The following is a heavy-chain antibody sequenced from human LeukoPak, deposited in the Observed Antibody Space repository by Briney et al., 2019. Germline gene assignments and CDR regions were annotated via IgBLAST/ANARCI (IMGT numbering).Heavy chain of an antibody. CDR3: ARDHRAVVRAENFDS. CDR1: GFTFSDYY. V-gene: IGHV3-11*01. D-gene: IGHD3-10*01. Sequence: GGSLRLSCAASGFTFSDYYMSWIRQAPGKGLEWVAYISSSGGTIYYADSVKGRFTISRDNANSSLYLQMSSLRVEDTAVYYCARDHRAVVRAENFDSWGQGTLVTVSS. CDR2: ISSSGGTI. J-gene: IGHJ4*02.